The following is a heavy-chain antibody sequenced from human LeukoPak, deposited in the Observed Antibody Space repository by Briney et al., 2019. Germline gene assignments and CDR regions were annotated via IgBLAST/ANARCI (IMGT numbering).Heavy chain of an antibody. Sequence: SETLSLTCAVYGGSFSGYYWSWIRQPPGKGLEWIGEINHSGSTNYNPSLKSRVTISVDTSKNQFSLKLSSVTAADTAVYYCARRGVRGYYYYYYYMDVWGKGTTVTISS. CDR3: ARRGVRGYYYYYYYMDV. CDR2: INHSGST. D-gene: IGHD3-10*01. V-gene: IGHV4-34*01. CDR1: GGSFSGYY. J-gene: IGHJ6*03.